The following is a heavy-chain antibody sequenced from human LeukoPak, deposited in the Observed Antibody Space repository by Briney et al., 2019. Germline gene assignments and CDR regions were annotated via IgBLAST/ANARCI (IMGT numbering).Heavy chain of an antibody. J-gene: IGHJ4*02. D-gene: IGHD6-6*01. CDR1: GGTFSSYT. CDR2: IIPILGIA. Sequence: GASVKVSCKASGGTFSSYTISWVRRAPGQGLEWMGRIIPILGIANYAQKFQGRVTITADKSTSTAYMELSSLRSEDTAVYYCARDFEYSSSSLDYWGQGTLVTVSS. V-gene: IGHV1-69*04. CDR3: ARDFEYSSSSLDY.